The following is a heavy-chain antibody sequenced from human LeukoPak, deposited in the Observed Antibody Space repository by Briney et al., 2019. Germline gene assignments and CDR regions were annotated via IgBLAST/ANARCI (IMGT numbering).Heavy chain of an antibody. CDR2: IYSGGST. J-gene: IGHJ4*02. CDR1: GFTVSSNY. D-gene: IGHD5-12*01. Sequence: PGGSLRLSCAASGFTVSSNYMSWVRQAPGKGLEWVSVIYSGGSTYYADSVKGRFTISRDNAKNSLYLQMNSLRAEDTAVYYCARAEGSGYENFDYWGQGTLVIVSS. V-gene: IGHV3-66*01. CDR3: ARAEGSGYENFDY.